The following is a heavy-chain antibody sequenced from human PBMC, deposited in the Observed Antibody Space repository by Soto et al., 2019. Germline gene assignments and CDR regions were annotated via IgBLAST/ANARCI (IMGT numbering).Heavy chain of an antibody. CDR1: GGTFSSYT. CDR3: ARGRSSSWYQPFDY. D-gene: IGHD6-13*01. J-gene: IGHJ4*02. V-gene: IGHV1-69*02. CDR2: IIPLLGIA. Sequence: SVKVSCKASGGTFSSYTISWVRQAPGQGLEWMGRIIPLLGIANYAQRFQGRVTITADKSTSTAYMELSSLRSEVTAVYFCARGRSSSWYQPFDYWGQGTLVTVSS.